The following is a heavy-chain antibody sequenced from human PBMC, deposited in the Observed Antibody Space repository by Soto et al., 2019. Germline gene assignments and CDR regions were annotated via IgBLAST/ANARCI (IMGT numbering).Heavy chain of an antibody. CDR3: AREQTGAAGTYWFDS. CDR2: IWYDGSNK. V-gene: IGHV3-33*01. Sequence: GGSLRLSCAASGFTFSSYGMHWVRQAPGKGLEWVAVIWYDGSNKYYADSVKGRFTISRDNSKNTLYLQMNSLRAEDTAVYYCAREQTGAAGTYWFDSWGQGTLVTVSS. J-gene: IGHJ5*01. D-gene: IGHD6-13*01. CDR1: GFTFSSYG.